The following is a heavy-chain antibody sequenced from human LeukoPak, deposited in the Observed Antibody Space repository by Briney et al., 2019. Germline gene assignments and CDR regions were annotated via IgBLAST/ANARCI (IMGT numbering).Heavy chain of an antibody. J-gene: IGHJ4*02. V-gene: IGHV1-2*02. CDR2: INPNSGGT. CDR3: ARASSAARPGSSFDY. CDR1: GYTFTGYY. Sequence: ASVKVSCKASGYTFTGYYMQWVRQAPGQGLEWMGWINPNSGGTNYAREFQGRVTMTRDTSISTAYMELSRLRSDDTAVYYCARASSAARPGSSFDYWGQGTLVTVCS. D-gene: IGHD6-6*01.